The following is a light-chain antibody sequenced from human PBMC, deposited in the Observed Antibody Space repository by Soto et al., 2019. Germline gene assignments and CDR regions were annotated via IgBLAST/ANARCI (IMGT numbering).Light chain of an antibody. CDR2: AAS. J-gene: IGKJ5*01. Sequence: DIQMTQSPSSLSASVGDRVTITCRASQGISNFLAWYQQKPGKVPKLLISAASTLQSGIQSRFSGSGSGTDFNLTITSLQPEDVATYYCQKYSSVITFGQGTRLEI. CDR3: QKYSSVIT. V-gene: IGKV1-27*01. CDR1: QGISNF.